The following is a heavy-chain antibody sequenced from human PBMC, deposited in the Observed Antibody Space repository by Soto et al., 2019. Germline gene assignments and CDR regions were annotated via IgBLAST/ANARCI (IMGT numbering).Heavy chain of an antibody. CDR2: INWNGGST. CDR3: ARESTTEGMVNYDPTYYFDY. Sequence: PGGSLRLSCAASGFTFYDYGMSWFRQAPGKGLEWVSGINWNGGSTGYADSMKGRFTISRDNAKNSLYLQMNSLRAEDTALYYCARESTTEGMVNYDPTYYFDYWGQGT. CDR1: GFTFYDYG. V-gene: IGHV3-20*04. J-gene: IGHJ4*02. D-gene: IGHD3-22*01.